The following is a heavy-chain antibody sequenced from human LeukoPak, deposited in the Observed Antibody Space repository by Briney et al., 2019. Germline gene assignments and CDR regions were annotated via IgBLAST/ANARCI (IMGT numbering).Heavy chain of an antibody. CDR2: IYHSGST. J-gene: IGHJ3*02. D-gene: IGHD3-9*01. Sequence: SGTLSLTCAVSGGSISSSNWWSWVRQPPGKGLEWIGEIYHSGSTNYNPSLKSRVTISVDKSKNQFSLKLSSVTAADTAVYYCARESLVLRYFDWSGTDAFDIWGQGTMVTVSS. V-gene: IGHV4-4*02. CDR1: GGSISSSNW. CDR3: ARESLVLRYFDWSGTDAFDI.